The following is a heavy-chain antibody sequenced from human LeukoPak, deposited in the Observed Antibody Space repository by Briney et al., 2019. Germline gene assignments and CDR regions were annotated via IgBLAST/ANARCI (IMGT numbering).Heavy chain of an antibody. D-gene: IGHD6-19*01. V-gene: IGHV4-34*01. CDR2: INHSGST. Sequence: SETLSLTCDIYDGSFSVYYWSWIRQPPGKGLEWIGEINHSGSTNYNPSLKSRVTISVDTSKNQFSLKLSSVTAADTAVYYCARGYSSGWFNWFDPWGQGTLVTVSS. CDR3: ARGYSSGWFNWFDP. CDR1: DGSFSVYY. J-gene: IGHJ5*02.